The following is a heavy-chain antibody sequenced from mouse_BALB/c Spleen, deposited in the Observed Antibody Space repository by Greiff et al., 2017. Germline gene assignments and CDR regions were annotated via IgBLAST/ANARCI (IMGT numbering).Heavy chain of an antibody. Sequence: EVQLVESGPELVKPGASVKISCKASGYSFTGYYMHWVKQSHVKSLEWIGRINPYNGATSYNQNFKDKASLTVDKSSSTAYMELHSLTSEDSAVYYCARSMGDGSSYPFAYWGQGTLVTVSA. D-gene: IGHD1-1*01. CDR2: INPYNGAT. CDR3: ARSMGDGSSYPFAY. CDR1: GYSFTGYY. V-gene: IGHV1-31*01. J-gene: IGHJ3*01.